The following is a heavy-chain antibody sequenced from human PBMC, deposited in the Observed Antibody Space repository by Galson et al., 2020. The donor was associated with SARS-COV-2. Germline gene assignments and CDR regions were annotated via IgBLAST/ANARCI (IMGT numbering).Heavy chain of an antibody. CDR2: FDSEAGET. Sequence: ASVKVPCMVSGYILTQLCMHWVRQAPGKGLEWMGGFDSEAGETLHAQKFQGRVTLTEDTSTDTAYMELSSLRSEDTTVYYCATARAVAGTQLTYYYYYGMDGWGQGTTVTVAS. D-gene: IGHD6-19*01. V-gene: IGHV1-24*01. CDR1: GYILTQLC. J-gene: IGHJ6*02. CDR3: ATARAVAGTQLTYYYYYGMDG.